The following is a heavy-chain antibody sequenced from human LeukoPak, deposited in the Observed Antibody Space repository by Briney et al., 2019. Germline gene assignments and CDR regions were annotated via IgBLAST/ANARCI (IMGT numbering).Heavy chain of an antibody. J-gene: IGHJ4*02. Sequence: PGGSLRLSCAASGFTFSSYWMHWVRHAPGKGLVWVSRINSDGSSTTYGDSVKGRFTISRDNAKNTLYMYIHSLRAEDTAVYYCAREYYDSSGSPYFDYWGQGTLVTVSS. CDR1: GFTFSSYW. D-gene: IGHD3-22*01. CDR2: INSDGSST. V-gene: IGHV3-74*01. CDR3: AREYYDSSGSPYFDY.